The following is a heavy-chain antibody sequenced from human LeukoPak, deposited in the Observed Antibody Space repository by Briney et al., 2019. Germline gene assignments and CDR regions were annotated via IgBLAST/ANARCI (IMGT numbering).Heavy chain of an antibody. CDR2: IRYDGSDK. J-gene: IGHJ4*02. D-gene: IGHD3-10*01. CDR3: AREYGSGSYPYYFDY. V-gene: IGHV3-30*02. CDR1: GFTFSSFG. Sequence: PGGSLRLSCAASGFTFSSFGMHWVRQAPGKGLEWVAFIRYDGSDKYYADSVKGRFTISRDDSKNTLHLQMNSLRVEDTAVYYCAREYGSGSYPYYFDYWGQGTLVTVSS.